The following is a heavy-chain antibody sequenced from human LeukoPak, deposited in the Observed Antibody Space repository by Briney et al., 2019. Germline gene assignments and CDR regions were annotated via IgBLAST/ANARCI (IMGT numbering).Heavy chain of an antibody. CDR2: ISSSSSYI. CDR1: GFTFSSYS. J-gene: IGHJ1*01. D-gene: IGHD2-21*02. V-gene: IGHV3-21*01. Sequence: PGGSLRLSCAASGFTFSSYSMNWVRQAPGKGLEWVSSISSSSSYIYYADSVKGRFTISRDNAKNSLYLQMNSLRAEDTAVYYCASGKCGGDCYSDFQHWGQGTLVTVSS. CDR3: ASGKCGGDCYSDFQH.